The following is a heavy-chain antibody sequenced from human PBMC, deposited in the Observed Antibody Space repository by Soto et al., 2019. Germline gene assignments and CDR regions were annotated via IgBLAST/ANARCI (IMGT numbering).Heavy chain of an antibody. J-gene: IGHJ6*02. CDR3: ARGSIAPRRQSPSFHYGMDV. D-gene: IGHD6-6*01. Sequence: QVQLVQSGAEVKKPGSSVKVSCKASGGTFSSYAISWVRQAPGQGLEWMGGIIPIFGTANYAQKFQGRVTITADESTSTAYMELSSLRSEDTAVYYCARGSIAPRRQSPSFHYGMDVWGQGTTVTVSS. V-gene: IGHV1-69*01. CDR1: GGTFSSYA. CDR2: IIPIFGTA.